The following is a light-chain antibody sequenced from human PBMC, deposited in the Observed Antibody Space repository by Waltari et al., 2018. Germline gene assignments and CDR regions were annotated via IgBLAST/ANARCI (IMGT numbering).Light chain of an antibody. J-gene: IGKJ4*01. CDR1: QSVSIF. CDR3: QQYNTYPVT. Sequence: IQMTQSPSTLSASVGDRDTITCRASQSVSIFFSWYQQKPGRAPKLLLSKASTLQSGVPSRFSGSGSGTEITLTISNLQPDDFATYYCQQYNTYPVTFGGGTKVEIK. CDR2: KAS. V-gene: IGKV1-5*03.